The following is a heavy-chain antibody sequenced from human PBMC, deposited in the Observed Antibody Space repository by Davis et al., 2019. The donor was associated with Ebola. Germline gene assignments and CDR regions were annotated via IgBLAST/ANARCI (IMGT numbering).Heavy chain of an antibody. J-gene: IGHJ5*02. V-gene: IGHV4-59*12. CDR2: IYDSGST. CDR1: GGSISTNY. D-gene: IGHD3-9*01. Sequence: MPGGSLRLSCTVSGGSISTNYWSWIRQPPGKGLEWIGYIYDSGSTNYSPSLKSRVTISVETSKNQFSLKLRSVTAADTAVYYCARGGQDYDSLTAPEGFDPWGQGTLVTVSS. CDR3: ARGGQDYDSLTAPEGFDP.